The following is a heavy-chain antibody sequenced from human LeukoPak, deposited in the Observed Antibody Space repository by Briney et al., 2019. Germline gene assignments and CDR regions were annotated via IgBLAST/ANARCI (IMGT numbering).Heavy chain of an antibody. Sequence: SETLSLTCAVYGGSFSGYYWSWIRQPPGKGLEWIGEINHSGSTNYNPSLKSRVTISVDTSKNQFSLKLSSVTAADTAVYYCARGGLGYSSSWWHIKNYYYYGMDVWGQGTTVTVSS. CDR1: GGSFSGYY. V-gene: IGHV4-34*01. J-gene: IGHJ6*02. CDR3: ARGGLGYSSSWWHIKNYYYYGMDV. CDR2: INHSGST. D-gene: IGHD6-13*01.